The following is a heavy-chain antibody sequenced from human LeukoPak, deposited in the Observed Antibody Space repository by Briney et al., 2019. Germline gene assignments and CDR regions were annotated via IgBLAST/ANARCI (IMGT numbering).Heavy chain of an antibody. CDR1: GGSFSGYY. CDR3: AREKGYCSSTSCYRPYYYYGMDV. V-gene: IGHV4-34*01. D-gene: IGHD2-2*02. CDR2: INHSGST. J-gene: IGHJ6*02. Sequence: SETLSLTCAVYGGSFSGYYWSWIRQPPGEGLEWIGEINHSGSTNYNPSLKSRVTISVDTSKSQFSLKLSSVTAADTAVYYCAREKGYCSSTSCYRPYYYYGMDVWGQGTTVTVSS.